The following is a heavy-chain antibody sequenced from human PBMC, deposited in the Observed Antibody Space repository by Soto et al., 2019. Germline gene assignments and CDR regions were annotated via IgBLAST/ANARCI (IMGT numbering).Heavy chain of an antibody. V-gene: IGHV1-69*13. Sequence: GASVKVSCKASGGTFSSYAISWVRQAPGQGLEWMGGIIPIFGTASYAQKFQGRVTIAADESTSTGYMELTNLRSEDTALYYCARVAYTSRATHWFDCWGQGTLVTVSS. CDR1: GGTFSSYA. CDR3: ARVAYTSRATHWFDC. CDR2: IIPIFGTA. J-gene: IGHJ5*01. D-gene: IGHD3-16*01.